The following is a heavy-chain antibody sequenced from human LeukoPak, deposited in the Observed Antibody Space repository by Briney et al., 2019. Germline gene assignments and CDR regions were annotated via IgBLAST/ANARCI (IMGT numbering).Heavy chain of an antibody. CDR2: IYYSGST. J-gene: IGHJ6*03. CDR1: GGSISSYY. V-gene: IGHV4-59*01. D-gene: IGHD2-15*01. Sequence: PSETLSLTYTVSGGSISSYYWSWIRQPPGKGLEWIGYIYYSGSTNYNPSLKSRVTISVDTSKNQFSLKLSSVTAADTAVYYCARRLYCSGGSCPIPYYYYYMDVWGKGTTVTVSS. CDR3: ARRLYCSGGSCPIPYYYYYMDV.